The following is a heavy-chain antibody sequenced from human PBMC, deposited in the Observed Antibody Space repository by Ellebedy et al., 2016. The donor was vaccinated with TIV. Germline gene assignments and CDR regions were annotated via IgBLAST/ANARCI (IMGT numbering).Heavy chain of an antibody. CDR2: IKQDGSEK. Sequence: LSLTCEASGFTFSRNWISWFRLAPGKGLEWVANIKQDGSEKYYVDSVKGRFTISRDNAKNSVYLQLSSLGAEDTAVYYCARDLHFAFDYWGRGTLVTVSS. CDR1: GFTFSRNW. V-gene: IGHV3-7*01. CDR3: ARDLHFAFDY. J-gene: IGHJ4*02.